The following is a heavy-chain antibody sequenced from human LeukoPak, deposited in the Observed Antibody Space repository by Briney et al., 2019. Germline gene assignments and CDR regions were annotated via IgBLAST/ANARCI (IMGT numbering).Heavy chain of an antibody. CDR1: GFTFSIFS. CDR3: AKVPSSGYYVDV. J-gene: IGHJ6*04. Sequence: GGSLRLSCAASGFTFSIFSMNWVRQAPGKGLGWVSSISSVSNYIYYADSMKGRFTISRDNAKNSLYLQMNSLRAEDTAVYYCAKVPSSGYYVDVWGKGTTVTVSS. D-gene: IGHD3-22*01. V-gene: IGHV3-21*01. CDR2: ISSVSNYI.